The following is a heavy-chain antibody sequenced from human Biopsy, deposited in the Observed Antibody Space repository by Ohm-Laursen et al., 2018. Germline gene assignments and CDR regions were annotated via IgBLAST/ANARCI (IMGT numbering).Heavy chain of an antibody. J-gene: IGHJ6*02. CDR1: GFIFSTYT. Sequence: GSLRLSCAASGFIFSTYTMNWVRQAPGEGLEWVSSISSRSSDIYYVDSVKGRFTISRDNAKNSLFLHMNSLRAEDTAVYYCAREGALKWYQSLTYLSGMDVWGQGTTVTVSS. CDR3: AREGALKWYQSLTYLSGMDV. D-gene: IGHD2-2*01. CDR2: ISSRSSDI. V-gene: IGHV3-21*01.